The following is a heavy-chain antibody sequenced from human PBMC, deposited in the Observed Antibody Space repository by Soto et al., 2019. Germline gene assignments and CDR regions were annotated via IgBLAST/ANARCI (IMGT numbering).Heavy chain of an antibody. CDR1: GYTFTSYA. CDR3: ARVGYDILTGYSLGWFDP. CDR2: INAGNGNT. J-gene: IGHJ5*02. D-gene: IGHD3-9*01. V-gene: IGHV1-3*01. Sequence: ASVKVSCKASGYTFTSYAMHWVRQAPGQRLEWMGWINAGNGNTKYSQKFQGRVTITRDTSASTAYMELRSLRSDDTAVYYCARVGYDILTGYSLGWFDPWGQGTLVTVSS.